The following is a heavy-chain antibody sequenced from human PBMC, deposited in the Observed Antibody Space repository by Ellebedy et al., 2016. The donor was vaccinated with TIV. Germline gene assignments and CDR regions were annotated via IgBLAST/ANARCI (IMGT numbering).Heavy chain of an antibody. J-gene: IGHJ4*02. D-gene: IGHD3-16*01. V-gene: IGHV4-59*01. CDR3: ARDRRGSYEL. CDR1: GASIRSSY. CDR2: ISNTGRT. Sequence: MPSETLSLTCTVSGASIRSSYLSWILPTPGKDLEWIGYISNTGRTNYNPSLQSRVTISVDTSRNQFSLTLRSLTAADTAVYYCARDRRGSYELRGQGTLLAVSS.